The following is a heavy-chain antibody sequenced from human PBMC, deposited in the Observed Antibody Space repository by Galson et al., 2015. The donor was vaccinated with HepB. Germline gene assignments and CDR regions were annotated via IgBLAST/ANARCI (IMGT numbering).Heavy chain of an antibody. V-gene: IGHV3-73*01. CDR1: GFTFSGSD. CDR2: IRGKPNNYAT. CDR3: FGGGGY. J-gene: IGHJ1*01. Sequence: SLRLSCAASGFTFSGSDVHWVRQASGKGLEWVGHIRGKPNNYATAYAASVKGRFTISRDDSETTAYLQMSTLRTEGTAVYYCFGGGGYWGQGTLVTVSS. D-gene: IGHD3-3*01.